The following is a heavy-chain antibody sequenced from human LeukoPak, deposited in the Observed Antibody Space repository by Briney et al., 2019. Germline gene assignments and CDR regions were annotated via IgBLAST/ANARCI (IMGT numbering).Heavy chain of an antibody. CDR2: ISGSGGST. V-gene: IGHV3-23*01. D-gene: IGHD5-12*01. Sequence: PGGSLRLSCAASGFTFSSYAMSWVRQPPGQGLEWVSAISGSGGSTYYADSVKGRFTISRDNFKNTLYLQMNSLRAEDTAVYYCARGVDIVATIINFDYWGQGTLVTVSS. CDR3: ARGVDIVATIINFDY. J-gene: IGHJ4*02. CDR1: GFTFSSYA.